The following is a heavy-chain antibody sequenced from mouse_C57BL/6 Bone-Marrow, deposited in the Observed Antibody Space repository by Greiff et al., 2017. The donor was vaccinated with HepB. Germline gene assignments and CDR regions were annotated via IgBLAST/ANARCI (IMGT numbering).Heavy chain of an antibody. CDR1: GFTFSSYG. D-gene: IGHD3-1*01. Sequence: EVQLQESGGDLVKPGGSLKLSCAASGFTFSSYGMSWVRQTPDKRLEWVATISSGGSYTYYPDSVKGRFTISRDNAKNTLYLQMSSLKSEDTAMYYCARRGAPAWFAYWGQGTLVTVSA. CDR2: ISSGGSYT. CDR3: ARRGAPAWFAY. V-gene: IGHV5-6*01. J-gene: IGHJ3*01.